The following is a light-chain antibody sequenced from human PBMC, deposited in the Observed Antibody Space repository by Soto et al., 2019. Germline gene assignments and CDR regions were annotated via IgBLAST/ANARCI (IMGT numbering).Light chain of an antibody. CDR1: SSDVGGYNY. CDR3: SSYTSSSTYV. Sequence: QSALTQPASVSGSPGQSITISCTGTSSDVGGYNYVSWYQQHPGKAPKLMIYEVSNRPSGVSNRFSGSKSGNTASLTISGLQAEDEAKYYCSSYTSSSTYVFGTGTKLTVL. J-gene: IGLJ1*01. CDR2: EVS. V-gene: IGLV2-14*01.